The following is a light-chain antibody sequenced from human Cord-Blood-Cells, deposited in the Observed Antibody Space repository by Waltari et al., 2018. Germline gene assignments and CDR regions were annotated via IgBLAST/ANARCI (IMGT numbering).Light chain of an antibody. CDR2: AAS. J-gene: IGKJ3*01. Sequence: DLQMTPSSSSVSPSVGDRVTRTCRASQGISSWLDLYQHKPGKAPKLLIYAASSLQSGVPSRFSGSGSGTDFTLTISSLQPEDFATYYCQQANSFPFTFGPGTKVDIK. CDR1: QGISSW. V-gene: IGKV1-12*01. CDR3: QQANSFPFT.